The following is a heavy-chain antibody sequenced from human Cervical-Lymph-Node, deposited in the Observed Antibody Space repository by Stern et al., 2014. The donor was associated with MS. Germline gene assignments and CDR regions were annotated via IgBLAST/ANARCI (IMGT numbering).Heavy chain of an antibody. V-gene: IGHV1-69*01. CDR3: ARDALGRGPFDS. D-gene: IGHD5-12*01. J-gene: IGHJ4*02. Sequence: QMPLVQSGAEVKKPGSSVKISCKASGGTFSSFSISWVRQAPGQGLVWMGGIIPVLGTTNYAQTFQGKLTLAADESTSTVYMELSSLRFEDTAVYFCARDALGRGPFDSWGQGTLVTVSS. CDR2: IIPVLGTT. CDR1: GGTFSSFS.